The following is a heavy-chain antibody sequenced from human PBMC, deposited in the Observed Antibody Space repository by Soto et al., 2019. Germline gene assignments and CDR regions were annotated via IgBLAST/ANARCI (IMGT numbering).Heavy chain of an antibody. Sequence: QLQLQESGPGLVKPSETLSLTCTVSGGSISSSSYYWGWIRQPPGKGLEWIGSIYYSGSTYYNPSLKSRVTISVDTSKNQFSLKLSSVTAADTAVYYCARHVDVFGDAFDIWGQGTMVTVSS. V-gene: IGHV4-39*01. D-gene: IGHD2-21*01. CDR2: IYYSGST. CDR3: ARHVDVFGDAFDI. CDR1: GGSISSSSYY. J-gene: IGHJ3*02.